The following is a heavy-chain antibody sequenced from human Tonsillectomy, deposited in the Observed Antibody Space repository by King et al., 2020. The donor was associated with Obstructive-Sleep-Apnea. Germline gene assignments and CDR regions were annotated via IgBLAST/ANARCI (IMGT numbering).Heavy chain of an antibody. CDR3: AKVCSSTSISDF. V-gene: IGHV3-23*04. CDR1: GFTFSTYV. Sequence: VQLVESGGGLVQPGGSLRLSCAASGFTFSTYVMSWVRQAPGKGLEWVSSIIGSGGSTYYADSVKGRFTNSRDNSKNTLYLQMNILRAEDTAVYYCAKVCSSTSISDFWGQGTLVTVSS. D-gene: IGHD2-2*01. J-gene: IGHJ4*02. CDR2: IIGSGGST.